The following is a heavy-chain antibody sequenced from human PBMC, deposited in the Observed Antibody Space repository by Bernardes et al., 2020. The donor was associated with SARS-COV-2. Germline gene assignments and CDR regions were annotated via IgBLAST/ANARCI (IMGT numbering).Heavy chain of an antibody. CDR1: GYTFGSYD. CDR3: ARGRYYDRDGYSVFTY. J-gene: IGHJ4*02. V-gene: IGHV1-8*01. CDR2: MNPNSANT. Sequence: ASMKVSCKASGYTFGSYDINWVRQATGQGLEWVGWMNPNSANTGYAEKFQGRVAMTRDTSISTAYMELSSLRSEDTAVYFCARGRYYDRDGYSVFTYWGQGTLITVSS. D-gene: IGHD3-22*01.